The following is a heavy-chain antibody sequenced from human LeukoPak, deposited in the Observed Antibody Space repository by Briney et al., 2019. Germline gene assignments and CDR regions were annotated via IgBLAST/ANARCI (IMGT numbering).Heavy chain of an antibody. CDR3: AKETDIVPAATTDY. Sequence: PGESLRLSCAASGFTFSSYAMSWVRQAPGKGLEWVSAISGSGGSTYYADSMKGRLTISRDNSKNTLYLQLNSLRAEDTAAYYCAKETDIVPAATTDYWGQGTLVTVSS. CDR2: ISGSGGST. J-gene: IGHJ4*02. V-gene: IGHV3-23*01. D-gene: IGHD2-2*01. CDR1: GFTFSSYA.